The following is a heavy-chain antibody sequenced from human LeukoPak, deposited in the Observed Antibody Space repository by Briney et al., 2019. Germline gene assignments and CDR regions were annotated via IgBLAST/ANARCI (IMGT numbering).Heavy chain of an antibody. CDR3: AKIAVAYFDY. J-gene: IGHJ4*02. D-gene: IGHD6-19*01. CDR1: GFTVSSSN. Sequence: GGSLRLSCAASGFTVSSSNMGWVRQAPGKGLEWVSVIYSGGATYYPDSVKARFIISRDLSKNTLSLQMHDLRAEDTAVYYCAKIAVAYFDYWGQGTLVTVSS. V-gene: IGHV3-66*01. CDR2: IYSGGAT.